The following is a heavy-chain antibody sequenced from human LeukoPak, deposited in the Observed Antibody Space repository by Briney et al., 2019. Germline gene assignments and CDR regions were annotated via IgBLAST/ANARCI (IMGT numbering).Heavy chain of an antibody. CDR3: ARQRGLSSSWYPLDY. CDR2: IYYSGST. CDR1: VGSISSYY. J-gene: IGHJ4*02. V-gene: IGHV4-59*01. D-gene: IGHD6-13*01. Sequence: PSETLSLTCTVSVGSISSYYWSWIRQPPGKALEGIGYIYYSGSTNYNPSLKSRVTISVDTSKNQFSLKLSSVTAADTAVYYCARQRGLSSSWYPLDYWGQGTLVTVSS.